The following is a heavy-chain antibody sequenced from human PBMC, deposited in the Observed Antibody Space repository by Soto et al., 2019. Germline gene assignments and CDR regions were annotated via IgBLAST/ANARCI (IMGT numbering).Heavy chain of an antibody. J-gene: IGHJ3*02. D-gene: IGHD2-21*01. V-gene: IGHV1-2*02. Sequence: GASVKVSCKASGYTFTDYFIHGVRQAPGQGLEWIGWINPYSGGADLSQKFQGRVTMTRDTSISTAYMEVSSLRSDDTAVFYCARLMHYSHSGGSSHSGFDMWGQGTLVTVSS. CDR1: GYTFTDYF. CDR3: ARLMHYSHSGGSSHSGFDM. CDR2: INPYSGGA.